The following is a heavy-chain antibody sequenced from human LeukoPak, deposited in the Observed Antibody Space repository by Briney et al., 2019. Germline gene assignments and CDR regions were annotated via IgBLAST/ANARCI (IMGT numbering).Heavy chain of an antibody. CDR3: AKPRTTGLGWAQFDY. V-gene: IGHV3-23*01. CDR2: FDGNGPNT. Sequence: SGGSLRLSCAASGFTFSSFAMTWVRQAPGKGLEWVSGFDGNGPNTYYADSVKGRWTISRDNSRNTLYQEMNSLRPEDTAIYYCAKPRTTGLGWAQFDYWGQGSLVTVSS. D-gene: IGHD2-8*02. J-gene: IGHJ4*02. CDR1: GFTFSSFA.